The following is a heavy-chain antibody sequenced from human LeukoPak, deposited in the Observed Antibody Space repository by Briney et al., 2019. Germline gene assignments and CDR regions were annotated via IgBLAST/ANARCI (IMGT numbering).Heavy chain of an antibody. J-gene: IGHJ4*02. D-gene: IGHD6-13*01. CDR1: GGSISSSSYY. CDR3: ARDRPGGSSLDY. V-gene: IGHV4-39*02. CDR2: INYRGST. Sequence: SETLSLTCTVSGGSISSSSYYWGWIRQPPGKGLEWIGNINYRGSTYYNPSLKSRVTISVDTSKNQFSLKLSSVTAADTAVYYCARDRPGGSSLDYWGRGTLVTVSS.